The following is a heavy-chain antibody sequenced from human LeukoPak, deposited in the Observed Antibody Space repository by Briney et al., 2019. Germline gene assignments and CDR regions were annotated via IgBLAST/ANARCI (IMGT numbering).Heavy chain of an antibody. Sequence: GGSLRPSCAASGFTFSSYGMHWVRQAPGKGLEWVAVIWYDGSNKYYADSVKGRFTISRDNSKNTLYLQMNSLRAEDTAVYYCAREYYYDSSGYLPLGYWGQGTLVTVSS. D-gene: IGHD3-22*01. CDR2: IWYDGSNK. CDR1: GFTFSSYG. CDR3: AREYYYDSSGYLPLGY. V-gene: IGHV3-33*08. J-gene: IGHJ4*02.